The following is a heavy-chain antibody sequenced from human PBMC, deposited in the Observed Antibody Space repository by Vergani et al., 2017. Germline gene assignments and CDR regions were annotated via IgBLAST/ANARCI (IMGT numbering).Heavy chain of an antibody. D-gene: IGHD3-10*01. J-gene: IGHJ6*02. Sequence: QLQLQESDPGLVKPSETLSLTCTVSGGSIRSTFYYWGWFRQSPGKGLEWIGCIHHSGDTHYNSSLKSRVSISIVSSSKFSLSLTSVTAADTAIYYCARHRGSGGFFPSSYFYGMDVWGHGTTVTVS. CDR2: IHHSGDT. CDR1: GGSIRSTFYY. V-gene: IGHV4-39*01. CDR3: ARHRGSGGFFPSSYFYGMDV.